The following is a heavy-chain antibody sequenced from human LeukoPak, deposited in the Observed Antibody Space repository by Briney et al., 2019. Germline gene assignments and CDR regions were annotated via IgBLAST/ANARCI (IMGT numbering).Heavy chain of an antibody. CDR1: GGSFSGYY. V-gene: IGHV4-34*01. Sequence: SETLSLTCAVYGGSFSGYYWSWIRQPPGKGLEWIGQVSHRGSSNYNPSLKSRVTISVDKSKNQFSLKLSSVTAADTAVYYCARGGGTAMVTNYYYYYYMDVWGKGTTVTVSS. CDR2: VSHRGSS. CDR3: ARGGGTAMVTNYYYYYYMDV. J-gene: IGHJ6*03. D-gene: IGHD5-18*01.